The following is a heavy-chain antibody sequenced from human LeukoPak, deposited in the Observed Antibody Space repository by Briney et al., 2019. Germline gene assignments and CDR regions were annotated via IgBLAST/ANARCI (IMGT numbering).Heavy chain of an antibody. J-gene: IGHJ4*02. D-gene: IGHD6-13*01. V-gene: IGHV3-7*01. Sequence: PGGSLRLSCAAAGFTFDDYGMSWVRQAPGKGLEWVANIKYDGSEKDYVDAVKGRFTISRDNAKNSLYLQMNSLRAEDTAVYYCARDIEAAGLFFDYWGQGTLVTVSS. CDR1: GFTFDDYG. CDR3: ARDIEAAGLFFDY. CDR2: IKYDGSEK.